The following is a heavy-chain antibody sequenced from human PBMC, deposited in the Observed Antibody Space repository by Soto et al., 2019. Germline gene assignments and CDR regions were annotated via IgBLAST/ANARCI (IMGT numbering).Heavy chain of an antibody. CDR1: GGSISSGGYY. J-gene: IGHJ5*01. CDR2: IYYSGST. CDR3: ARHSASWQWFDY. Sequence: QVQLQESGPGLVKPSQTLSLTCSVSGGSISSGGYYWSWIRQHPEKGLEWIGYIYYSGSTNYNPSLKSRVIISVDTSSNRFSLDLRSVTAADTAIYYCARHSASWQWFDYWGPGKRVTVSS. D-gene: IGHD1-26*01. V-gene: IGHV4-31*03.